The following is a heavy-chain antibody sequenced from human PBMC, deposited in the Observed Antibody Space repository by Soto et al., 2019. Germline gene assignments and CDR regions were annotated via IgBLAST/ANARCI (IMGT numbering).Heavy chain of an antibody. CDR1: GGSFNSYS. J-gene: IGHJ6*02. D-gene: IGHD3-22*01. Sequence: QVQLVQSGAEVKKPASSVKVSCKSSGGSFNSYSISWVRQAPGQGLEWMGNIIPMLGTANYAQKFQCRVTIISDKVTSTVYMEMSSLRSEDTAVYYCARGRTMTVVTLGRFDGMDVWGQGTTVIVSS. CDR3: ARGRTMTVVTLGRFDGMDV. V-gene: IGHV1-69*08. CDR2: IIPMLGTA.